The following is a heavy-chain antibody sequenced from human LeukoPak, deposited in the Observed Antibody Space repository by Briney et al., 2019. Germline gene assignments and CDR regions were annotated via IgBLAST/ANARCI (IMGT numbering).Heavy chain of an antibody. J-gene: IGHJ3*02. CDR1: GIIFSNSA. CDR2: ITKSGDQT. V-gene: IGHV3-23*01. D-gene: IGHD5-24*01. Sequence: GGSLRLSCVPSGIIFSNSALNWVRQAPGKGLEWVSTITKSGDQTHYADSVKGRFTISRDISENTLYLQMNSLRAEDTAVYHCVKSAGKDGYRDVFDIWGQGTVVTVSS. CDR3: VKSAGKDGYRDVFDI.